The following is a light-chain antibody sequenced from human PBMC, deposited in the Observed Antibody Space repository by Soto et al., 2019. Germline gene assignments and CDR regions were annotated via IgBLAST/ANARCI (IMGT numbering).Light chain of an antibody. CDR3: SSYTRSSTYV. Sequence: SVLTQPASVSGSPGQSITISCTGTSSDVGGYNYVSWYQQHPGKAPKLMIYDVSNRPSGVSNRFSGSKSGNTASLTISGLQAEDEADYYCSSYTRSSTYVFGTGIKVTVL. CDR2: DVS. V-gene: IGLV2-14*01. CDR1: SSDVGGYNY. J-gene: IGLJ1*01.